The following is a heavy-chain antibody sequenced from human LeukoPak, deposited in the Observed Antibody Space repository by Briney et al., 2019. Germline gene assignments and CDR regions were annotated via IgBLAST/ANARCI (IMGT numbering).Heavy chain of an antibody. CDR3: ARGIAAAGPLQYYFDY. V-gene: IGHV3-7*01. CDR1: GFTFSSYW. CDR2: IKQDGSEK. D-gene: IGHD6-13*01. J-gene: IGHJ4*02. Sequence: GGSLRLSCAASGFTFSSYWMSWVRQAPGKGLEWVANIKQDGSEKYYVDSVKGRFTISRDNAKNSLYLQMNSLRAEDTAVYYCARGIAAAGPLQYYFDYWGQGTLVTVSS.